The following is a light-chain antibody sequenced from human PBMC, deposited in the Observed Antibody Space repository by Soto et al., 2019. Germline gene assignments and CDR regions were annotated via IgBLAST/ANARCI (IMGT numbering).Light chain of an antibody. CDR2: DAS. J-gene: IGKJ1*01. CDR1: QSISSW. V-gene: IGKV1-5*01. Sequence: DIQMTQSPSTLSASVGDRVTITCRASQSISSWLAWYQQKPGKAPKLLIYDASRWESGVPSRFSGGGXGTEFTLTISSLQPDDFATYYCQHYSSYSEAFGQGTKVDIK. CDR3: QHYSSYSEA.